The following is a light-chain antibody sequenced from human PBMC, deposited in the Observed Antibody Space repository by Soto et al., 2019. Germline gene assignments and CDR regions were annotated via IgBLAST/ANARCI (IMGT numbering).Light chain of an antibody. CDR3: CSYAGSYNYV. CDR2: EGS. Sequence: QSALTQPASVSGSPGQSITISCTGTSSDVGSYNLVSWYQQHPGKAPKLMIYEGSKRPSGVSNRFSGSKSGNTASLTISGLQAEDEADYYCCSYAGSYNYVFGTGTKLTGL. J-gene: IGLJ1*01. V-gene: IGLV2-23*01. CDR1: SSDVGSYNL.